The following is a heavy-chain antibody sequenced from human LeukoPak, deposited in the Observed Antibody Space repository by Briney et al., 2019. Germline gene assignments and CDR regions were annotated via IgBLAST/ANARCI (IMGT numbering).Heavy chain of an antibody. J-gene: IGHJ5*02. Sequence: ASVKVSCKASGYTFTSYDINWVRQATGQGLEWMGWMNPNSGNTGYAQKFQGRVTMTRNTSISTAYMELSSLRSEDTAVYYCATSSGSCSSTSCYVDGFDPWGQGILVTVSS. V-gene: IGHV1-8*01. CDR1: GYTFTSYD. CDR2: MNPNSGNT. D-gene: IGHD2-2*01. CDR3: ATSSGSCSSTSCYVDGFDP.